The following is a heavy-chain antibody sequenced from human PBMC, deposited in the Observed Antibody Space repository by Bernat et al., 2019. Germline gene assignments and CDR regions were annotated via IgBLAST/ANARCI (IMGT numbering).Heavy chain of an antibody. V-gene: IGHV4-39*01. Sequence: QLQLQESGPGLVKPSETLSLTCTVSGGSISSSSYYWGWIRQPPGKGLEWIGSIYYSGSTYYNPSLKSRVTISVDTSKNQFSLKLSSVTAADTAVYYCARHSPFSVVVPAAIGSAFDIWGQGTMVTVSS. J-gene: IGHJ3*02. D-gene: IGHD2-2*01. CDR2: IYYSGST. CDR1: GGSISSSSYY. CDR3: ARHSPFSVVVPAAIGSAFDI.